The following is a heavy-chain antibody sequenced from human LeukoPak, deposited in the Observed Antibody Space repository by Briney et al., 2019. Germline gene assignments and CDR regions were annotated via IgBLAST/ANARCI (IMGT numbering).Heavy chain of an antibody. Sequence: SETLSLTCTVSGYSISSGYYWGWIRQPPGKGLEWIGSIYHSGSTYYNPSLKSRVTISVDTSKNQFSLKLSSVTAADTAVYYCARALRYYYDSSGDWGQGTQVTVSS. D-gene: IGHD3-22*01. CDR3: ARALRYYYDSSGD. J-gene: IGHJ4*02. CDR2: IYHSGST. V-gene: IGHV4-38-2*02. CDR1: GYSISSGYY.